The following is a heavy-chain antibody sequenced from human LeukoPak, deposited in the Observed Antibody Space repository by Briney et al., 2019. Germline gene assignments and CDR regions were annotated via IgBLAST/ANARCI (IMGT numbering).Heavy chain of an antibody. CDR1: GGSCSCSC. D-gene: IGHD1-7*01. CDR3: ANWIYNRPLYYPDY. CDR2: ISSSDGNSK. Sequence: GTSLRHSSGKSGGSCSCSCRHCGRQASGKGLEWVAAISSSDGNSKYYADSVKGRFTISRDNSKNTAYLQMNSLRADDTAVYYCANWIYNRPLYYPDYRLEGTLVTVSS. J-gene: IGHJ4*02. V-gene: IGHV3-30*18.